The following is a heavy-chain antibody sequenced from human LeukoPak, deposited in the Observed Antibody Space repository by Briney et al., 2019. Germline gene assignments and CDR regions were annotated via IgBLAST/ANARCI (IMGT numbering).Heavy chain of an antibody. CDR1: GGSISSYY. J-gene: IGHJ4*02. CDR2: IYYSGST. V-gene: IGHV4-59*01. CDR3: ARGSEGYCSSTSCRYFDY. Sequence: PSETLSLTCTVSGGSISSYYWSWIRQPPGKGLEWIGYIYYSGSTNYNPSLKSRVTISVDTSKNQFSLKLSSVTAADTAVYYCARGSEGYCSSTSCRYFDYWGQGTLVTVSS. D-gene: IGHD2-2*01.